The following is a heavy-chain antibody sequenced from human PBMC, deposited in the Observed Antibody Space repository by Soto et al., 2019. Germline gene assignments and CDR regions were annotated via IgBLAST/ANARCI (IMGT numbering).Heavy chain of an antibody. CDR2: INADDSDT. D-gene: IGHD3-10*01. J-gene: IGHJ4*02. CDR1: GYRFTDYW. V-gene: IGHV5-51*03. Sequence: EVQLVQSGAEVKKPGESLKISCKGSGYRFTDYWIGWVRQMPGKGLEWMGIINADDSDTRYSPSFQVQVTISADKSISTAYLQWSSLKASYTAMYYCARLRDLDFWAWGQGTLVTVSP. CDR3: ARLRDLDFWA.